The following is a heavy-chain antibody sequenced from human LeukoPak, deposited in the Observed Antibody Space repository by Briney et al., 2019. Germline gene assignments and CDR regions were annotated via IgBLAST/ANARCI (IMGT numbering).Heavy chain of an antibody. Sequence: PSETLSLTCTVSGGSISSYYWSWIRQPPGKGLEWIGYIYYSGSTNYNPSLKSRVTISVDTSKNQFSLKLSSVTAADTAVYYCVRAIGYDFWTLYYFDYWGQGTLVTVSS. CDR2: IYYSGST. CDR1: GGSISSYY. V-gene: IGHV4-59*01. D-gene: IGHD3-3*01. CDR3: VRAIGYDFWTLYYFDY. J-gene: IGHJ4*02.